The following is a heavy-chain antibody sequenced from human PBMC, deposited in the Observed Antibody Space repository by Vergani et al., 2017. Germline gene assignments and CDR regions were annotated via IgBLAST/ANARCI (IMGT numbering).Heavy chain of an antibody. D-gene: IGHD1-26*01. J-gene: IGHJ4*02. CDR1: GFTFISYT. CDR2: ISSSTTYI. CDR3: AKDQHWEVGSTGYVY. V-gene: IGHV3-21*04. Sequence: EVQLVESGGGLVKRGGSLRLSCAASGFTFISYTMNWVRQAPGKGLEWVSSISSSTTYIYYAASVKGRFTIYRDNAKNSLYLQMNSLRAEDTDVYYCAKDQHWEVGSTGYVYWGQGTLVTVSS.